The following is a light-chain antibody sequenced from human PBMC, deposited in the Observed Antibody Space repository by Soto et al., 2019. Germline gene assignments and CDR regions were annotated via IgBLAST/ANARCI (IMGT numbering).Light chain of an antibody. CDR2: KVS. V-gene: IGKV2-24*01. CDR1: QSLAHSDGNTY. J-gene: IGKJ1*01. CDR3: MQAPHFPRT. Sequence: DVVMTQTPLSSPVTLGQPASLSCRSSQSLAHSDGNTYLSWLQQRPGQPPRLLIYKVSNRLSGVPDRFSASGAETDFTLKISRVEAEDVGLYYCMQAPHFPRTFGQGTKVEIK.